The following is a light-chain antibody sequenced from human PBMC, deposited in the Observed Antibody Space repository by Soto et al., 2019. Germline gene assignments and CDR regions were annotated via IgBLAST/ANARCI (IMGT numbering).Light chain of an antibody. V-gene: IGKV2D-29*01. CDR1: QSLLYSDGKTY. CDR2: EVS. CDR3: VQTVHLWT. J-gene: IGKJ1*01. Sequence: DTVMTQTPLSLSVTPGQPASISCKCSQSLLYSDGKTYLNWYLQKPGQPPQLLIYEVSNRFSGVTDRFTGGGSGTDFTLKISRVEAEDVGLYYCVQTVHLWTFGQGTKVEIK.